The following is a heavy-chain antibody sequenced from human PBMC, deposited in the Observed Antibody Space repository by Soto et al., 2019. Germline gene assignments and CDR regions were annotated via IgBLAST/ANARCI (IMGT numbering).Heavy chain of an antibody. CDR3: AKEGYYDFWSGYHY. J-gene: IGHJ4*02. D-gene: IGHD3-3*01. CDR1: GFTFSSYD. Sequence: GGSLRLSCAASGFTFSSYDMHWVRQATGKGLEWVSAIGTAGDTYYPGSVKGRFTISRENAKNSLYLQMNSLRAEDTAVYYCAKEGYYDFWSGYHYWGQGTLVTVSS. CDR2: IGTAGDT. V-gene: IGHV3-13*01.